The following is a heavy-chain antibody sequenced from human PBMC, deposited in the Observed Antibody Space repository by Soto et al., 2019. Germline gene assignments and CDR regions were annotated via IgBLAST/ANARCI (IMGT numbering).Heavy chain of an antibody. J-gene: IGHJ4*02. Sequence: QLQLQESGSGLVKPSQTLSLTCAVSGGSITSSGYSWSWIRQPPGKGLEWIGYIYHSGSTFYTPSLKSRVTISVDRSQNQFSLRLSSVTAADTALYYCASSPLHFYGSGGWLSYFEFWGRGTLVTVSS. CDR2: IYHSGST. CDR3: ASSPLHFYGSGGWLSYFEF. D-gene: IGHD3-22*01. CDR1: GGSITSSGYS. V-gene: IGHV4-30-2*01.